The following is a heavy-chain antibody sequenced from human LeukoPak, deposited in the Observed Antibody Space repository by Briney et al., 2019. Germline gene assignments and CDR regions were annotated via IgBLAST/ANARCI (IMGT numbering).Heavy chain of an antibody. V-gene: IGHV3-30*02. Sequence: PGGSLRLSCAASGFTFSSYGMHWVRQAPGKGLEWVAFIRYDGSNKYYADSVKGRFTISRDNSKNTLYLQMNSLRAEDTAVYYCAKDYGSGSYYKLLDNAFDIWGQGTMVTVSS. CDR1: GFTFSSYG. CDR2: IRYDGSNK. D-gene: IGHD3-10*01. J-gene: IGHJ3*02. CDR3: AKDYGSGSYYKLLDNAFDI.